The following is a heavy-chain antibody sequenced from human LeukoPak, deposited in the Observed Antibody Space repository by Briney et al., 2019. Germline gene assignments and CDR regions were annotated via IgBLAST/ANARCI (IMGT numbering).Heavy chain of an antibody. V-gene: IGHV4-59*01. CDR3: ASGRGLRRYWYFDL. CDR1: GGSISSYY. J-gene: IGHJ2*01. CDR2: IYYSGST. Sequence: SETLSLTCTVSGGSISSYYWSWIRQPPGKGLEWIGCIYYSGSTNYNPSLKSRVTISVDTSKNQFSLKLSSVTAADTAVYHCASGRGLRRYWYFDLWGRGTLVTVSS. D-gene: IGHD3-10*01.